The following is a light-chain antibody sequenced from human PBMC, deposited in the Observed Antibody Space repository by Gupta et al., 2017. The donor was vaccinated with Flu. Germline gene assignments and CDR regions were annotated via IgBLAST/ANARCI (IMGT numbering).Light chain of an antibody. V-gene: IGKV3-20*01. CDR3: QQFRSSFT. CDR2: GAS. J-gene: IGKJ2*01. CDR1: QSFSSSY. Sequence: PAPLSLSPGERAPPSCRGRQSFSSSYLALFQHKPGQAPRLLMYGASGRATDLPGRFTGGGSGTDFTLTISSLEPEDFAVYYCQQFRSSFTFGQGTRLEI.